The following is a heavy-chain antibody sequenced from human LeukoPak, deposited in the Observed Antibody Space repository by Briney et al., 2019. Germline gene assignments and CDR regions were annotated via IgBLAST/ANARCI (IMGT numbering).Heavy chain of an antibody. CDR3: ARVRYYGSGKAFDY. J-gene: IGHJ4*02. D-gene: IGHD3-10*01. V-gene: IGHV3-74*01. CDR2: INSDGSTT. CDR1: GFTFSNYW. Sequence: GGSLRLSCAASGFTFSNYWMHWVRQAPGKGLVWVSRINSDGSTTTYADSVKGRFTISRDNAKNSLYLQMNSLRAEDTAVYYCARVRYYGSGKAFDYWGQGTLVTVSS.